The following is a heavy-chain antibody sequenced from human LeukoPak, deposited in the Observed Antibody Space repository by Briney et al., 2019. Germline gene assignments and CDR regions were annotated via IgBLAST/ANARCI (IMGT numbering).Heavy chain of an antibody. D-gene: IGHD3-10*02. J-gene: IGHJ6*04. CDR2: ISSRGSTI. CDR1: GFTFSNAW. Sequence: GGSLRLSCAASGFTFSNAWMSWVRQAPGKGLEWVSYISSRGSTIYYADSVKGRFTISRDNAKNSLYLQMNSLRAEDTAVYYCAELGITMIGGVWGKGTTVTISS. V-gene: IGHV3-11*04. CDR3: AELGITMIGGV.